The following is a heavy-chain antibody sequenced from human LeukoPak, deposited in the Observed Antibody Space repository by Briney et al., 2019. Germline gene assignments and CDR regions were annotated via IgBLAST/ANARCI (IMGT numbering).Heavy chain of an antibody. V-gene: IGHV4-39*01. Sequence: SETLSLTCTVSGGSISSSSYYWGWIRQPPGKGVEWNGSIYYSGSTYYNPPLKSRVTISVDTSKNQFSLKLSSVTAADTAVYYCARQAGVFDYWGQGTLVTVSS. CDR1: GGSISSSSYY. CDR2: IYYSGST. J-gene: IGHJ4*02. CDR3: ARQAGVFDY.